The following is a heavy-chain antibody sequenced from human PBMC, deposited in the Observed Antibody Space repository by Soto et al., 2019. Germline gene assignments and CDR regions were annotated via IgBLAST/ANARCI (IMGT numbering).Heavy chain of an antibody. V-gene: IGHV3-74*01. Sequence: PGGSLRLSWAASGFTVSNSWMHWVRQVSGKGLEWVSRINADGTSTSYADSVKGRFTISRDNAKNTLYLHVNSLRAEDTAVYYCVKVLARGVGVPRFYFDSWGQGALVTVSS. CDR3: VKVLARGVGVPRFYFDS. CDR1: GFTVSNSW. CDR2: INADGTST. D-gene: IGHD2-2*01. J-gene: IGHJ4*02.